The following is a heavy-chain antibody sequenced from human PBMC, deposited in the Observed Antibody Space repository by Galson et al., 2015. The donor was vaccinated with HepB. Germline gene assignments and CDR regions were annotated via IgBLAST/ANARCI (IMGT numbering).Heavy chain of an antibody. V-gene: IGHV3-7*01. CDR1: GFTFSGYW. Sequence: SLRLSCAASGFTFSGYWMSWVRQAPGKGLEWVANIKQDGSEKYYVDSVKGRFTISRDNAKNSLYLQMNSLRAEDTAVYYCARAPGTWGSYFDYWGQGTLVTVSS. D-gene: IGHD3-16*01. J-gene: IGHJ4*02. CDR2: IKQDGSEK. CDR3: ARAPGTWGSYFDY.